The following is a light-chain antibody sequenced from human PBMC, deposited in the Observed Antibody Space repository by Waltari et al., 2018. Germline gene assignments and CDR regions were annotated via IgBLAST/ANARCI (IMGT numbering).Light chain of an antibody. V-gene: IGLV2-14*03. CDR1: ISDVGGHNY. Sequence: QSALTQPASVSGSPGQSFTISCTGTISDVGGHNYVSWYQQHPGKAPKLMIYDVTNRPVGVSDRFSGSKSGNTASLTSSGLQAEDEADYYCRSWISSSTLVFGGGTKLTVL. CDR3: RSWISSSTLV. J-gene: IGLJ2*01. CDR2: DVT.